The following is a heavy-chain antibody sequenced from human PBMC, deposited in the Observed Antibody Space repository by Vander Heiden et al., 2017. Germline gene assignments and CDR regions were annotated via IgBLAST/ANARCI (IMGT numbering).Heavy chain of an antibody. D-gene: IGHD1-1*01. CDR3: AKDLQGYNFPYNYGLDV. J-gene: IGHJ6*02. Sequence: EVQLVESGGGLVQPGRSLRLSCAASGFTFDDYAMHWVRQAPGKGLEWVSGISWNSGTIAYALSLKGRFTISRDNANNSLYLQMSSLTAEDTALYYCAKDLQGYNFPYNYGLDVWGQGTTVTVAS. CDR1: GFTFDDYA. CDR2: ISWNSGTI. V-gene: IGHV3-9*01.